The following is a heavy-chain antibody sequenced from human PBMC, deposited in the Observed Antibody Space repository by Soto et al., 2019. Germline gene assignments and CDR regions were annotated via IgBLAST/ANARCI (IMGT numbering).Heavy chain of an antibody. D-gene: IGHD3-10*01. J-gene: IGHJ5*02. CDR1: GGSISSYY. CDR3: ARVYMVRGVIGFDP. CDR2: IYYSGST. V-gene: IGHV4-59*01. Sequence: SETLSLTCTVSGGSISSYYWSWIRQPPGKGLEWIGYIYYSGSTNYNPSLKSRVTISVDTSKNQFSLKLSSVTAADTAVYYCARVYMVRGVIGFDPWGQGTLVTVSS.